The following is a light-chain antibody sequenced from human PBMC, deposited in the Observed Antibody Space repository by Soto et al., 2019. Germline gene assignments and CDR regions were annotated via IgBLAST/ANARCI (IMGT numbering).Light chain of an antibody. Sequence: QSVLTQPPSVSGSPGQSVTISCTGTSSDIGSYNRVSWYQQPPGTAPKLMMYEVSNRPSGVPDRFSGSKSGNTASLTISGLQAEDEADYYCSLYTTGSTSVFGNGTKVTV. CDR2: EVS. CDR3: SLYTTGSTSV. CDR1: SSDIGSYNR. V-gene: IGLV2-18*01. J-gene: IGLJ1*01.